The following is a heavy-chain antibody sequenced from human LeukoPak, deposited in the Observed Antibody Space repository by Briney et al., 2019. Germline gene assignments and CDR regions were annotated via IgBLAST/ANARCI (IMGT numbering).Heavy chain of an antibody. CDR1: GFTFSSYS. CDR2: IGTSSSII. V-gene: IGHV3-48*01. CDR3: ARGRGCSSLSCYPDY. Sequence: GGSLRLSCAASGFTFSSYSMNWVRQTPGKGLEWVSYIGTSSSIIYYADSAKGRFTISRDNAKNSLYLQMNSLGAEDTALYYCARGRGCSSLSCYPDYWGQGTLVTVSS. J-gene: IGHJ4*02. D-gene: IGHD2-2*01.